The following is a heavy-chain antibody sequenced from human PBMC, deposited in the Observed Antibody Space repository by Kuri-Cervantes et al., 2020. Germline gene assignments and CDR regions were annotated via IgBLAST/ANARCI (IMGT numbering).Heavy chain of an antibody. V-gene: IGHV3-21*01. CDR1: GFTFSSYS. CDR3: ARGRWELLYYGMDV. CDR2: ISSSSNYI. Sequence: GGSLRLSCAASGFTFSSYSMNWVRQAPGKGLEWVSSISSSSNYIYYADSVKGRFTITRDNAKNTMYLQMNSLRAEDTAVYYCARGRWELLYYGMDVWGQGTTVTVSS. J-gene: IGHJ6*02. D-gene: IGHD1-26*01.